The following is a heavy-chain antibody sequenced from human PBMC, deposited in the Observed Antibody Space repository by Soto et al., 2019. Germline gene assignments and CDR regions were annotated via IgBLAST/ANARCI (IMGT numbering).Heavy chain of an antibody. CDR3: ARYNSGHSDY. CDR1: GFTFRKYG. V-gene: IGHV3-33*01. J-gene: IGHJ4*02. CDR2: IWFDGSQT. D-gene: IGHD1-26*01. Sequence: QVYLVQSGGGVVQPGRSLRLSCAASGFTFRKYGMHWVRQAPGKGLVWVSVIWFDGSQTYYADSVKGRFTVSRDNSNSVLFLQMDNLRAEDTAIYYCARYNSGHSDYWGQGTLVTVSS.